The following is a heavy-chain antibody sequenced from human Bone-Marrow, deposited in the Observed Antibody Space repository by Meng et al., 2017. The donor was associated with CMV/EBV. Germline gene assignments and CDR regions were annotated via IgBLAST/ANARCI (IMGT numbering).Heavy chain of an antibody. CDR3: ARVSPGKLELKSRQFFQH. CDR1: GYTFTGYY. V-gene: IGHV1-2*02. CDR2: INPNSGGT. D-gene: IGHD1-7*01. J-gene: IGHJ1*01. Sequence: ASVKVSCKASGYTFTGYYMHWVRQAPGQGLEWMGWINPNSGGTNYAQKFQGRVTMTRDTSISTAYMELSRLRSGDTAVYYCARVSPGKLELKSRQFFQHWGQGTLVTVSS.